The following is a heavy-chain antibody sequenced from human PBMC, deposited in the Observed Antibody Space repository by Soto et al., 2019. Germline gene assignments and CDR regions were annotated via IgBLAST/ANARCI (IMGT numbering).Heavy chain of an antibody. D-gene: IGHD1-26*01. Sequence: GGSLRLSCAASGFTFSDYYMSWIRQAPGKGLEWISYISGSSDTIFYADSVKGRFTISRDNNKNSLYLQMNSLRAEDTGLYYCARPRSGTTGWFDPWGQGTLVTVSS. V-gene: IGHV3-11*01. CDR1: GFTFSDYY. CDR3: ARPRSGTTGWFDP. CDR2: ISGSSDTI. J-gene: IGHJ5*02.